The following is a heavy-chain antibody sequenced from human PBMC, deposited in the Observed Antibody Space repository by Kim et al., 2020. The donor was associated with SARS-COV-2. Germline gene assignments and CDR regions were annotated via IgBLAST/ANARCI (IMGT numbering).Heavy chain of an antibody. V-gene: IGHV3-30*07. Sequence: KGRFTIPRNNSKNTLYLQMNSLRAEDTAVYYCARDRKPVVVTAIPYGMDVWGQGTTVTVSS. J-gene: IGHJ6*02. D-gene: IGHD2-21*02. CDR3: ARDRKPVVVTAIPYGMDV.